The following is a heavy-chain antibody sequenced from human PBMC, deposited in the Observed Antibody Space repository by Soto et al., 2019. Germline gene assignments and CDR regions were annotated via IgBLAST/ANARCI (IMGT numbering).Heavy chain of an antibody. J-gene: IGHJ4*02. Sequence: SETLSLTCTVSGGSISTYYWSWIRQPPGKGLEWIGNIHYSGSTNYNPSLKSRVTISVDTSKNQFSLKLSSVTAADTAVYYCTTMEWGYYYDSSGLYFDYWGQGTLVTVSS. CDR3: TTMEWGYYYDSSGLYFDY. CDR2: IHYSGST. V-gene: IGHV4-59*01. CDR1: GGSISTYY. D-gene: IGHD3-22*01.